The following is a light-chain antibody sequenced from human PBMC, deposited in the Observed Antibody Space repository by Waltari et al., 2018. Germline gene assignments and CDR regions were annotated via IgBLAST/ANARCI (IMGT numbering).Light chain of an antibody. Sequence: EIVLTQSPATLSLSPGERAPPSCRASQSVSSSLAWYQQKPGQAPRLLIYDASNRATGIPARFSGSGSGTDFTLTISSLEPEDFAVYYCQQRSNWPPITFGQGTRLEIK. CDR2: DAS. V-gene: IGKV3-11*01. CDR1: QSVSSS. CDR3: QQRSNWPPIT. J-gene: IGKJ5*01.